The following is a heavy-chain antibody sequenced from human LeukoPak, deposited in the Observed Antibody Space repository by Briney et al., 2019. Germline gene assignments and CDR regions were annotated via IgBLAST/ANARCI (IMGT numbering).Heavy chain of an antibody. CDR3: ARDQRGYCSSTSCYGFGY. Sequence: ASVKVSCKASGYTFTGYYMHWVRQAPGQGLEWMGWISPNSGGTNYAQKFQGRVTMTRDTSISTAYMELSRLRSDDTAVYYCARDQRGYCSSTSCYGFGYWGQGTLVTVSS. D-gene: IGHD2-2*01. J-gene: IGHJ4*02. CDR2: ISPNSGGT. V-gene: IGHV1-2*02. CDR1: GYTFTGYY.